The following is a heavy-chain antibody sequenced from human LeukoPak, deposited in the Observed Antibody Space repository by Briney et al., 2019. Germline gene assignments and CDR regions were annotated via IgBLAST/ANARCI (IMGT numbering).Heavy chain of an antibody. D-gene: IGHD6-13*01. CDR3: ARKIAAAGSLADY. Sequence: GGSLRLSCAASGFTFSSYSMNWVRQAPGKGLEWVSSISSSSSYIYYADSVKGRFTISRDNAKNSLYLQMNSLRAEDTAVYYCARKIAAAGSLADYWGQGTLVTVSS. J-gene: IGHJ4*02. CDR2: ISSSSSYI. V-gene: IGHV3-21*01. CDR1: GFTFSSYS.